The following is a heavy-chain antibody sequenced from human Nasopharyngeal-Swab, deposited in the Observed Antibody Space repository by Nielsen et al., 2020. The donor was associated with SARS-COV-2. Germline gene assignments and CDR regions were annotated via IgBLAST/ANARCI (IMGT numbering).Heavy chain of an antibody. V-gene: IGHV3-21*01. J-gene: IGHJ3*02. Sequence: GGSLRLSCAASGFTFSSYSMNWVRQAPGKGLEWVSSISSSSSYIYYADSVKGRFTISRDNAKNTLYLQMNSLRAEDTAVYYCARVTMIVVGYDAFDIWGQGTMVTVSS. D-gene: IGHD3-22*01. CDR3: ARVTMIVVGYDAFDI. CDR2: ISSSSSYI. CDR1: GFTFSSYS.